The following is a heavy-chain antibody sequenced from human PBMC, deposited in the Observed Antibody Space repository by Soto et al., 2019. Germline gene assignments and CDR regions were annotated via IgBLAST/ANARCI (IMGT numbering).Heavy chain of an antibody. CDR3: ARGEMAAAGYYYGMDV. V-gene: IGHV1-3*05. CDR2: INAGNGNT. Sequence: QVNLVQSGAEEKKPGASVRVSCKASGYRFTDYPIHWVRQAPGQRLEWMGWINAGNGNTKYSQKFQDRVTITSDTSASTAYMELSSLRSEDTALYYCARGEMAAAGYYYGMDVWGQGTTVTVSS. CDR1: GYRFTDYP. D-gene: IGHD6-13*01. J-gene: IGHJ6*02.